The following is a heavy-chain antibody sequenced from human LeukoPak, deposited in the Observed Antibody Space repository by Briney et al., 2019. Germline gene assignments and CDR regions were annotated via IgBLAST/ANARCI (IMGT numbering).Heavy chain of an antibody. D-gene: IGHD1-7*01. J-gene: IGHJ4*02. CDR1: GGSISSYY. CDR3: ARLRGIIGTTDHFDY. CDR2: IYYSGGT. V-gene: IGHV4-59*08. Sequence: SETLSLTCTVSGGSISSYYWSWIRQLPGKGLEWIGYIYYSGGTKYNPSLKSRVTISVDTSKNQFSLNLSSVTAADTAVYYCARLRGIIGTTDHFDYWGQGTLVTVSS.